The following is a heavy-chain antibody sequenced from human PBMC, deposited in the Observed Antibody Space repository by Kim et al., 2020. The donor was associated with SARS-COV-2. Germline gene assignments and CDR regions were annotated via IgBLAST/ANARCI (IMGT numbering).Heavy chain of an antibody. V-gene: IGHV3-33*01. D-gene: IGHD1-1*01. Sequence: YYADSGKGRFAVSRDNSKHTLFLQMNTLGDDDTAIYFCARDGIRGIDTWGQGTLVIVSS. CDR3: ARDGIRGIDT. J-gene: IGHJ5*02.